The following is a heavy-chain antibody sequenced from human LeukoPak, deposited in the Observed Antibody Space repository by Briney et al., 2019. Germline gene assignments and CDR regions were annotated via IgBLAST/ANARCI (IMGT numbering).Heavy chain of an antibody. CDR1: GGSISSRSYY. V-gene: IGHV4-39*02. CDR2: FYYSGST. D-gene: IGHD4-11*01. CDR3: ARADSNYDSGYYAFDI. J-gene: IGHJ3*02. Sequence: SETLSLTCTVSGGSISSRSYYWGWIRQPPGKGLEWLGSFYYSGSTYYNPSLKSRVTISVDTSKNQFSLRLSSVTAADTAVYYCARADSNYDSGYYAFDIWGQGTMVTVSS.